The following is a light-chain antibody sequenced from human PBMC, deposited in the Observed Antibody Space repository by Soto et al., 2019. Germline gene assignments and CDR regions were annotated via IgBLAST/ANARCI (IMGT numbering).Light chain of an antibody. V-gene: IGKV1D-12*01. CDR3: QKANSFPRT. J-gene: IGKJ1*01. CDR1: QAISTW. CDR2: AAS. Sequence: DIPMTQSPSSVSASVGDRVTITCRASQAISTWLAWYQQKPGKAPKLLIYAASNLQTGVPSRFSGSGSGTAFTLTISSLQPEDFATYYCQKANSFPRTFGQGTKVDIK.